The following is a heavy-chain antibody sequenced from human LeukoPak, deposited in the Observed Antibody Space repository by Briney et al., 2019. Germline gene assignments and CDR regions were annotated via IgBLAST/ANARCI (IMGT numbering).Heavy chain of an antibody. Sequence: SVKVSCKASVGTFSSYAISWVRQAPGQGLEWMGRIILILGIANYAQKFQGRVTITADKSTSTAYMELSSLRSEDTAVYYCARGHRYSSGWYDYWGQGTLVTVSS. V-gene: IGHV1-69*04. J-gene: IGHJ4*02. CDR3: ARGHRYSSGWYDY. CDR2: IILILGIA. CDR1: VGTFSSYA. D-gene: IGHD6-19*01.